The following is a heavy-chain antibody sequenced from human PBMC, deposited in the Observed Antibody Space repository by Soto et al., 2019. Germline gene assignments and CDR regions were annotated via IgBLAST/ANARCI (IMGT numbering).Heavy chain of an antibody. J-gene: IGHJ6*02. Sequence: EVQLLESGGGLVQPGGSLRLSCAASGFTFSSYAMSWVRQAPGKGLEWVSAISGSGGSTYYADSVKGRFTISRDNSKNTLYLQMNSLRAEDTAVYYCAKDYPYVTTYYYYYGMDVWGQGTTVTVSS. D-gene: IGHD4-4*01. CDR2: ISGSGGST. CDR1: GFTFSSYA. V-gene: IGHV3-23*01. CDR3: AKDYPYVTTYYYYYGMDV.